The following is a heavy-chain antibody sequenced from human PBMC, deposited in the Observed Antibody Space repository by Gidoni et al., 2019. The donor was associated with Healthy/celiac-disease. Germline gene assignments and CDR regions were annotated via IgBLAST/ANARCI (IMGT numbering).Heavy chain of an antibody. J-gene: IGHJ4*02. D-gene: IGHD6-19*01. CDR1: GFTFSSYA. Sequence: QVQLVESGGGVVQPGRSLRLSCAASGFTFSSYAMHCVRQAPGKGLEWVAVISYDGINKYYADSVKGRFTSSRENSKNTLYLQMNSLRAEDTAVYYCAGGSVAGTDYWGQGTLVTVSS. V-gene: IGHV3-30-3*01. CDR3: AGGSVAGTDY. CDR2: ISYDGINK.